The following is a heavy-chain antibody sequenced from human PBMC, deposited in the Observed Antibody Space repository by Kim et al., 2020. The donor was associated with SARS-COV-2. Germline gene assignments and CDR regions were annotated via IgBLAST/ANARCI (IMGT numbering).Heavy chain of an antibody. V-gene: IGHV3-15*01. CDR1: GFTFSNAW. Sequence: GGSLRLSCAASGFTFSNAWMSWVRQAPGKGLEWVGRIKSKTDGGTTDYTAPVKGRFTISRDDSKNTLYLQMNSLETEDTAVYYCTTVNYDFWTARKDYWGQGTLVTVSS. CDR2: IKSKTDGGTT. J-gene: IGHJ4*02. D-gene: IGHD3-3*01. CDR3: TTVNYDFWTARKDY.